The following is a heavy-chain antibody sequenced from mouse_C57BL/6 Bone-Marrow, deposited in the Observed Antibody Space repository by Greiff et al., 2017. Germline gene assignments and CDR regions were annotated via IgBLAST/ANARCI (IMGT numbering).Heavy chain of an antibody. CDR3: ARREDGY. CDR1: GYTFTDYN. CDR2: INPNNGGT. Sequence: EVQGVESGPELVKPGASVKIPCKASGYTFTDYNMDWVKQSHGKSLEWIGDINPNNGGTIYNQKFKGKATLTVDKSSSTAYMELRSLTSEDTAVYYCARREDGYWGQGTTLTVSS. V-gene: IGHV1-18*01. J-gene: IGHJ2*01. D-gene: IGHD2-3*01.